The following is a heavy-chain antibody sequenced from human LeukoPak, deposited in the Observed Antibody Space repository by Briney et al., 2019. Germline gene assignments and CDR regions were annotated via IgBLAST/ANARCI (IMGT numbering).Heavy chain of an antibody. CDR3: ARDHYYGSGKVDY. J-gene: IGHJ4*02. CDR1: GYTFTGYY. CDR2: INPNSGGT. D-gene: IGHD3-10*01. Sequence: ASVKVPCKASGYTFTGYYMHWVRQAPGQGLEWMGWINPNSGGTNYAQKFQGWVTMTRDTSISTAYMELSRLRSDDTAVYYCARDHYYGSGKVDYWGQGTLVTVSS. V-gene: IGHV1-2*04.